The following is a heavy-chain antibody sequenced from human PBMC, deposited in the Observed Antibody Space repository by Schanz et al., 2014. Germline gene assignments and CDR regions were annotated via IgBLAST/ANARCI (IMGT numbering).Heavy chain of an antibody. J-gene: IGHJ4*02. CDR2: IIPSLGLA. D-gene: IGHD2-21*01. CDR3: ARDRLECGAECYSVEVFEI. Sequence: QVQLVQSGAEVKKPGSSVKVSCKASGGTFSSFGINWVRQAHGQGLEWMGRIIPSLGLAKYEQKFQDKVTITADTSTTTAYMELSGLRSEDTAVYYCARDRLECGAECYSVEVFEIWGQGTLVIVSS. V-gene: IGHV1-69*04. CDR1: GGTFSSFG.